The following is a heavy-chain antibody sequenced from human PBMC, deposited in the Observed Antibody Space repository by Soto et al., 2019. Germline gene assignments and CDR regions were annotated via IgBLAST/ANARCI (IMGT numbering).Heavy chain of an antibody. V-gene: IGHV2-5*02. CDR3: VHSRCGGDCLRSYSSHYYSGRDV. J-gene: IGHJ6*02. D-gene: IGHD2-21*02. CDR2: IYWDGDK. Sequence: QITLKESGPTLVKPTQTLTLTCTFSGFSLNTGGLGVGGIRQPPGKALEWLALIYWDGDKRYSPSLQSRLSITKDASNTQVVLTMTNMDPVDTATYYCVHSRCGGDCLRSYSSHYYSGRDVWGQGNTVTVSS. CDR1: GFSLNTGGLG.